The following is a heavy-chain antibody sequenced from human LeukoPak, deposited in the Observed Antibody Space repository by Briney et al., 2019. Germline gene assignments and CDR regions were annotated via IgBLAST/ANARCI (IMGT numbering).Heavy chain of an antibody. CDR2: ISYDGSNK. CDR3: ARDLVNIYTTGSTYDAFDV. Sequence: GGSLRLSCAASGFTFSSYAMHWVRQAPGEGLEWVAVISYDGSNKYFADSVKGRFTISRDNSKNTLFLQMNSLRPEDTAVYYCARDLVNIYTTGSTYDAFDVWGQGTMVTVSS. D-gene: IGHD1-1*01. V-gene: IGHV3-30*04. CDR1: GFTFSSYA. J-gene: IGHJ3*01.